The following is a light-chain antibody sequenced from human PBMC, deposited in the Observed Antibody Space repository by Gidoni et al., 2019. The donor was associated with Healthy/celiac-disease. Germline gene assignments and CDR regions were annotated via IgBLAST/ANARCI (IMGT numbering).Light chain of an antibody. CDR3: QQSYSTPRT. CDR2: AAS. CDR1: QSISSY. Sequence: EIQITQSPSSLSASVGDRVTITCRASQSISSYLNWYQQKPGKAPKLLIYAASSLQSGVPSRFSGSGSGTDFTLTISSLQPEDFATYYCQQSYSTPRTFGQGTKLEIK. J-gene: IGKJ2*01. V-gene: IGKV1-39*01.